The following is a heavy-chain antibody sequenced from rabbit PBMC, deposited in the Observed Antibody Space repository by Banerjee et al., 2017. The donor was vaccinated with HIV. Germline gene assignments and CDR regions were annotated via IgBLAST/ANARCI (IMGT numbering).Heavy chain of an antibody. CDR3: ARDASSSGYYRTYYFNL. CDR1: GFSFSNKYV. D-gene: IGHD1-1*01. Sequence: QEQLEESGGDLVKPEGSLTLTCTASGFSFSNKYVMCWVRQAPGKGLEWIACINTSSGNTVYATWAKGRFTISRTSSTTVALQMTSLTAADTATYFCARDASSSGYYRTYYFNLWGQGTLVTVS. J-gene: IGHJ4*01. CDR2: INTSSGNT. V-gene: IGHV1S45*01.